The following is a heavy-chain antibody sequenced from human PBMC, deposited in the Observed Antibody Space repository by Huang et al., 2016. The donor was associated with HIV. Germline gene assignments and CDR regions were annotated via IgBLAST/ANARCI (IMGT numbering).Heavy chain of an antibody. CDR2: ITAGSSFR. J-gene: IGHJ3*02. CDR1: GFRFSSYS. D-gene: IGHD3-22*01. Sequence: EVQLVESGGGLVKPGGSLRLSCEATGFRFSSYSMNWVRQAPGKGVEWVSAITAGSSFRNYADSLKGRFTVSRDNGKNSLYLQIDNLRAEDTAIYYCARLGYHNDGRGFSNAFDIWGPGTVVTVFS. V-gene: IGHV3-21*06. CDR3: ARLGYHNDGRGFSNAFDI.